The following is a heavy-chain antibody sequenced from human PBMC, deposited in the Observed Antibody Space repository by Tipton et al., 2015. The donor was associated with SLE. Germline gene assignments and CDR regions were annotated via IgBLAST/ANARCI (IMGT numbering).Heavy chain of an antibody. J-gene: IGHJ6*03. V-gene: IGHV3-23*01. D-gene: IGHD3-10*01. Sequence: SLRLSCAASGFTFSSYWMTWIRQTPGKGLEWVSSISTGGDTMYYADSVRGRFTISRDNSKNTLYLQMNILSAGDTAVYYCARGRITMVRGRRSYYYMDVWGKGTTVTVSS. CDR3: ARGRITMVRGRRSYYYMDV. CDR1: GFTFSSYW. CDR2: ISTGGDTM.